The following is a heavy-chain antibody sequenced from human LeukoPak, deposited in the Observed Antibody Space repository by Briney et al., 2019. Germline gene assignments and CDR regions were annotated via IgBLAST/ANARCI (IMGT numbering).Heavy chain of an antibody. J-gene: IGHJ4*02. V-gene: IGHV3-74*01. CDR3: ARDQVVTRPAVDDAGDY. CDR1: GFTFSSYW. CDR2: INTDGSST. Sequence: GGSLRLSCAASGFTFSSYWMHWVRQAPGKGLVWVSRINTDGSSTIYADPVKGRFTISRDNAKNSLYLQMNSLRAEDTAVYYCARDQVVTRPAVDDAGDYWGQGTLVTVSS. D-gene: IGHD4-23*01.